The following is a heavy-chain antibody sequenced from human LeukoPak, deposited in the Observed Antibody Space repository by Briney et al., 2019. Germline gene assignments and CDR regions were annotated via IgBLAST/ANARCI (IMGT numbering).Heavy chain of an antibody. Sequence: GGSLRLSCAASGFTFSNAWMSWVRQAPGKGLEWVGRIKSKTDGGTTDYAAPVKGRFTISRDDSKNTLYLQMNSLKTEDTAVYYCTTGSPSTYYDFWSGYYRGAFDIWGQGTMVTVSS. D-gene: IGHD3-3*01. V-gene: IGHV3-15*01. J-gene: IGHJ3*02. CDR3: TTGSPSTYYDFWSGYYRGAFDI. CDR1: GFTFSNAW. CDR2: IKSKTDGGTT.